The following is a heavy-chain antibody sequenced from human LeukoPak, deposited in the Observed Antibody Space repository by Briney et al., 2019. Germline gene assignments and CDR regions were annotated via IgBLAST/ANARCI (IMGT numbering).Heavy chain of an antibody. J-gene: IGHJ4*02. CDR3: AGTIIAYEFFDY. CDR2: IYYSGST. CDR1: GGSISSGGYY. Sequence: PSQTLSLTCTVSGGSISSGGYYWSWIRQHPGKGLEWIGYIYYSGSTYYNPSLKSRVTISVDTSKNQFSLKLSSVTAADTAVYYCAGTIIAYEFFDYWGQGTLVTVSS. V-gene: IGHV4-31*03. D-gene: IGHD5-12*01.